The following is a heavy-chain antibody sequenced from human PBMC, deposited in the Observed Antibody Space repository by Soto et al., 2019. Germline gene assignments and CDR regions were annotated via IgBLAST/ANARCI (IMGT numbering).Heavy chain of an antibody. J-gene: IGHJ4*02. CDR2: ISGHNGNT. V-gene: IGHV1-18*04. Sequence: ASVKVSCKASGYTFTNHGISWVGQAPGQGREWLGWISGHNGNTKYAQRLKGRVTMTADTSTSTAYMELRSLRSDDTAVYYCARDLYPLAYYFDFWGQGNLGTVSS. CDR1: GYTFTNHG. CDR3: ARDLYPLAYYFDF. D-gene: IGHD2-8*01.